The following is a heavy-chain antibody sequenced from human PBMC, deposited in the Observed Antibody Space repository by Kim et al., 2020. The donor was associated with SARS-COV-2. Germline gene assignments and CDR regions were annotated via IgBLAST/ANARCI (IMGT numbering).Heavy chain of an antibody. CDR2: ISYSGST. Sequence: SETLSLTCTVSGGSISSSTYYWGWIRQPPGKGLEWIGSISYSGSTYFNPSLQSRVTISVDTSKNQFSLRLSSVTAADTAVYYCAGIVDMATNAVDYWGQGTLVTVSS. CDR1: GGSISSSTYY. D-gene: IGHD2-8*01. V-gene: IGHV4-39*01. CDR3: AGIVDMATNAVDY. J-gene: IGHJ4*02.